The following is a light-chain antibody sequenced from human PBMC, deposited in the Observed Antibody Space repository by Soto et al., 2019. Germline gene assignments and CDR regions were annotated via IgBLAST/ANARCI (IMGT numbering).Light chain of an antibody. CDR3: GAWDDRLNHWL. CDR1: SSNIGNSA. CDR2: STN. V-gene: IGLV1-44*01. Sequence: QSVLTQPPSASGTPGQRVTMSCSGGSSNIGNSAVNWYQQLPGTAPKLLIYSTNQRPSGVPDRFSGSKSGTSVSLAGNGLKSEDEADCYWGAWDDRLNHWLFGGGTKLTVL. J-gene: IGLJ3*02.